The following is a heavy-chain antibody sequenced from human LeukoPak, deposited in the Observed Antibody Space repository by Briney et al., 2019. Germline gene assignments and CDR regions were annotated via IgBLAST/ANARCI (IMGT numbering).Heavy chain of an antibody. CDR2: ISGSSSYI. D-gene: IGHD6-19*01. J-gene: IGHJ4*02. V-gene: IGHV3-21*01. CDR3: ARSRWLDAFDY. CDR1: AFTFSRYS. Sequence: PGGSLRLSCAASAFTFSRYSMNWVRQAPGKGLEWVSSISGSSSYIYYADSVKGRFTISRDNAKNSLYLQMNSLRADDTAVYYCARSRWLDAFDYWGQGTLVTVSS.